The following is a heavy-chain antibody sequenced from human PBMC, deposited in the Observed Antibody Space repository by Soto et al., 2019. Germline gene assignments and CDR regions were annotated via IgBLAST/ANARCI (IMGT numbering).Heavy chain of an antibody. D-gene: IGHD6-19*01. Sequence: QVQLVESGGGVVQPGRSLRLSCAASGFTFSSYAMHWVRQAPGKGLEWVAVISYDETNKYYADSVKGRFTISRDNSKNTLYLQMNSLRAEDTAVYYCARDLHAVGAVGAVRYYYYDMDVWGQGTTVTVSS. J-gene: IGHJ6*02. CDR3: ARDLHAVGAVGAVRYYYYDMDV. V-gene: IGHV3-30-3*01. CDR1: GFTFSSYA. CDR2: ISYDETNK.